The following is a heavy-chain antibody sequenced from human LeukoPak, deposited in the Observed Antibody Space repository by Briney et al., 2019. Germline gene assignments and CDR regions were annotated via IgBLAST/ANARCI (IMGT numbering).Heavy chain of an antibody. V-gene: IGHV4-59*01. CDR3: ARSLPYCTNGVCYTPLDY. CDR2: IYFSGST. CDR1: GGSISSFY. J-gene: IGHJ4*02. Sequence: SETLSLTCTVSGGSISSFYWSWIRQPPGKGLEWIGYIYFSGSTNYNPSLKSRVTISVDTSKNQFSLKLSSVTAADTAVYYCARSLPYCTNGVCYTPLDYWGQGTLVTVSS. D-gene: IGHD2-8*01.